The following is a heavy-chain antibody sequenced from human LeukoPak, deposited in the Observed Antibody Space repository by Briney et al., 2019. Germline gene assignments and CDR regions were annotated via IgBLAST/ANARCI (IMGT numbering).Heavy chain of an antibody. V-gene: IGHV3-64*01. CDR3: ARVDSGSACAS. D-gene: IGHD6-19*01. CDR1: GFTLGSYS. CDR2: ISRNGGRT. J-gene: IGHJ1*01. Sequence: GGTLRLSCAASGFTLGSYSMHWVRQAPGKGLQFVSAISRNGGRTYYANSVKGRFTISRDISKNTLYLQMGSLRPEDMAVYYCARVDSGSACASWGQGILVTVSS.